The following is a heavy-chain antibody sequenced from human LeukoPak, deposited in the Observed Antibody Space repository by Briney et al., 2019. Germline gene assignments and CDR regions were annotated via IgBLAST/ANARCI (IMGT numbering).Heavy chain of an antibody. CDR1: GGSISSSSYY. D-gene: IGHD3-3*01. V-gene: IGHV4-39*01. CDR3: QAGGYDFWSGYPYNFDY. CDR2: IYYSGST. J-gene: IGHJ4*02. Sequence: SETLSLTCTVSGGSISSSSYYWGWIRQPPGKGLEWIGSIYYSGSTYYNPSLKSRVTISVDTSKNQFSLKLSSVTAADMAVYYCQAGGYDFWSGYPYNFDYWGQGTLVTVSS.